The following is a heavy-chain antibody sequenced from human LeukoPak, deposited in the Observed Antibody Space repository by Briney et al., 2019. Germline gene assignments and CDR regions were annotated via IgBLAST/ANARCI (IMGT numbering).Heavy chain of an antibody. CDR1: GLTFSSKW. Sequence: GGSLSLSCAASGLTFSSKWMSWVRQAPGKGLEWVANIKQDGREKNYVDSVKGRFTISRDNAKSSLYLEMNSLRVEDTAVYYCAKAGNGFGYWGQGALVTVSS. D-gene: IGHD2-8*01. CDR3: AKAGNGFGY. CDR2: IKQDGREK. V-gene: IGHV3-7*01. J-gene: IGHJ4*02.